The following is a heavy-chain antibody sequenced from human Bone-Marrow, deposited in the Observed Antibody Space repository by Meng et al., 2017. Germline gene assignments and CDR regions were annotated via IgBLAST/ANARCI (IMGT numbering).Heavy chain of an antibody. Sequence: GESLKISCAASGFTFSSYTMKWVRQAPGKGLEWVSSISSASNYIDYTDSVKGRFTISRDNAKNSLYLQMNSLRAEDTAVYYCARAVGGSGSYYHPFDYWGQGTLVTVSS. D-gene: IGHD3-10*01. CDR1: GFTFSSYT. V-gene: IGHV3-21*01. CDR3: ARAVGGSGSYYHPFDY. J-gene: IGHJ4*02. CDR2: ISSASNYI.